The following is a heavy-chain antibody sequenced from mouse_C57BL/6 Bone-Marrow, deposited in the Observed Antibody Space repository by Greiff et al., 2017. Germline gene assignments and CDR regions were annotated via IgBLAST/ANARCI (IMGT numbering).Heavy chain of an antibody. J-gene: IGHJ3*01. CDR1: GYTFTSYT. Sequence: QVQLQHSGAELARPGASVKMSCKASGYTFTSYTMHWVKQRPGQGLEWIGYINPSSGYTKYNQKFKDKATLTADKSSSTAYMQLSSLTSEDSAVYYCARGTGPAWFAYWGQGTLVTVSA. V-gene: IGHV1-4*01. D-gene: IGHD3-3*01. CDR3: ARGTGPAWFAY. CDR2: INPSSGYT.